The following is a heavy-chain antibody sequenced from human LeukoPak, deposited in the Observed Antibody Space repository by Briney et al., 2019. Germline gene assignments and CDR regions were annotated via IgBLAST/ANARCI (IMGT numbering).Heavy chain of an antibody. V-gene: IGHV6-1*01. CDR3: VREWGNCCGT. CDR1: GDTVSSNSAA. J-gene: IGHJ5*02. Sequence: SQTLSLTCALSGDTVSSNSAAWTWVRQSPSRGLEWVGSTYYRSKSYNDYVGSVKSRITINPNTSKNQFSLQLRALIPDDTAVYYCVREWGNCCGTWGQGTLITVSS. D-gene: IGHD1-1*01. CDR2: TYYRSKSYN.